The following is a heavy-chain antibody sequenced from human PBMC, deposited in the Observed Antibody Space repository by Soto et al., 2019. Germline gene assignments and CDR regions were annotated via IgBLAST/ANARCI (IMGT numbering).Heavy chain of an antibody. Sequence: GGSLRLSCAASGFTFSSYAMHWVRQAPGKGLEWVAVISYDGSNKYYADSVKGRLTISRDNSKNTLYLQMNSLRAEDTAVYYCARPIGYDFWSGTFDYWGQGTLVTVSS. CDR1: GFTFSSYA. J-gene: IGHJ4*02. V-gene: IGHV3-30-3*01. CDR2: ISYDGSNK. D-gene: IGHD3-3*01. CDR3: ARPIGYDFWSGTFDY.